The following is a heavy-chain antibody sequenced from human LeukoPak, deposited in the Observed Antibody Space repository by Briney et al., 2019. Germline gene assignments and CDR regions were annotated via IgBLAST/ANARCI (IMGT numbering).Heavy chain of an antibody. Sequence: GGSLRLSCTVSGFTVSSNSMSWVRQAPGKGLEWVSFIYSDNTHYSDSVKGRFTISRDNSKNTLYLQMNSLRTEDTAVYYCARWADDYGDSAYFYYSMDVWGKGTTVTVSS. J-gene: IGHJ6*04. CDR1: GFTVSSNS. CDR2: IYSDNT. CDR3: ARWADDYGDSAYFYYSMDV. V-gene: IGHV3-66*03. D-gene: IGHD4-17*01.